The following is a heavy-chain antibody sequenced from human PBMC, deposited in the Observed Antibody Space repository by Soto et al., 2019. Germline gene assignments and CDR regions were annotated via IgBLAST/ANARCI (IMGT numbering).Heavy chain of an antibody. Sequence: QVVLVESGGGVVQPGRSLRLSCAASGFTFSNYGMHWVRQAPGKGLEWVALIWFDGSNKYYIDSVKGRFTISRDNSKTTLYLQMDSLRAEDTAVYFCARGTIITPRYMYVWGRGTTVTVSS. D-gene: IGHD4-4*01. V-gene: IGHV3-33*01. CDR3: ARGTIITPRYMYV. J-gene: IGHJ6*03. CDR1: GFTFSNYG. CDR2: IWFDGSNK.